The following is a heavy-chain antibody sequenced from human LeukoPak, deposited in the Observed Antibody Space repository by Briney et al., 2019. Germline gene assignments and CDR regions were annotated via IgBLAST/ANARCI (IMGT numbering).Heavy chain of an antibody. CDR1: GGSISSYY. CDR3: ARGWAPRGEKSFFDQ. J-gene: IGHJ4*02. Sequence: SETLSLTCVVSGGSISSYYWTWIRQVAGKGLEWVGRIYDSGDRKYNPFLKSRVTMSVDTSKNQFSLMLSSVTAADTAVYYCARGWAPRGEKSFFDQWGQGALVTVSS. CDR2: IYDSGDR. D-gene: IGHD3-10*01. V-gene: IGHV4-4*07.